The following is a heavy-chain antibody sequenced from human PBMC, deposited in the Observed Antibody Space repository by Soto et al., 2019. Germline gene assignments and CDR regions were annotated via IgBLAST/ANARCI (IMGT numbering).Heavy chain of an antibody. CDR2: IYYSGST. CDR1: GGSISSYY. Sequence: PSETLSLTCTVSGGSISSYYWSWIRQPPGKGLEWIGYIYYSGSTNYNPSLKSRVTISVDTSKNQFSLKLSSVTAADTSVYSCARQGGSKARPLDYWGQETLVNVSS. CDR3: ARQGGSKARPLDY. V-gene: IGHV4-59*08. J-gene: IGHJ4*01. D-gene: IGHD3-16*01.